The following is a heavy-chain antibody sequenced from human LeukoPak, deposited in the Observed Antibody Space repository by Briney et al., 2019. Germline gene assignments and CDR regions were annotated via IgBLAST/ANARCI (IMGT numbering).Heavy chain of an antibody. D-gene: IGHD1-14*01. V-gene: IGHV4-59*01. CDR2: IFYSGTT. J-gene: IGHJ4*02. Sequence: PSETLSLTCTVSGGSISSYYWSWIRQPPGKGLEWVGYIFYSGTTVYNPSLKSRVTISVDTSKNQFSLKLTSVTAADTAVYYCARERGPEGCWGQGTLVTVSS. CDR1: GGSISSYY. CDR3: ARERGPEGC.